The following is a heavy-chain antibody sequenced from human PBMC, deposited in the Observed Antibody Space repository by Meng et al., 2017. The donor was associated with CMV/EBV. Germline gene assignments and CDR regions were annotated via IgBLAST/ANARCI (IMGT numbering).Heavy chain of an antibody. CDR1: GFTFSTYS. J-gene: IGHJ4*02. CDR3: ASTPQYYSDGSGYLVSGGN. V-gene: IGHV3-48*04. CDR2: ISSSSTTI. D-gene: IGHD3-22*01. Sequence: GESLKISCAASGFTFSTYSMNWFRQAPGKGLEWVSYISSSSTTIYYADSVKGRLTISRDNAKYSLYLQMKNLRAQDTAVYYCASTPQYYSDGSGYLVSGGNWGQGTLVTVSS.